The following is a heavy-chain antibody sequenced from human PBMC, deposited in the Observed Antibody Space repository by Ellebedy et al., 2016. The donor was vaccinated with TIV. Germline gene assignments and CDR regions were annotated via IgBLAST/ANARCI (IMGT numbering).Heavy chain of an antibody. D-gene: IGHD1-26*01. J-gene: IGHJ4*02. V-gene: IGHV4-59*01. CDR3: ARDIAGGAKFDY. CDR1: GVSISTYY. CDR2: VYHSGST. Sequence: SETLSLTCTVSGVSISTYYWSWIRQPPGKGLEWIGYVYHSGSTNYNPSLKSRVTISIDTSKNQFSLKLNSVTAADTAVYYCARDIAGGAKFDYWGQGTLVIVSS.